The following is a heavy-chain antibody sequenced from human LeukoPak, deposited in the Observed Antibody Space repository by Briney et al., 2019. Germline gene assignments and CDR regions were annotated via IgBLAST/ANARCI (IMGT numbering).Heavy chain of an antibody. D-gene: IGHD3-3*01. CDR2: ISSNGGSI. CDR1: GFTFSSYA. CDR3: ARGYDFWSGYWSHSDY. Sequence: RGSLRLSCAASGFTFSSYAMHWVRQAPGKGLEYVSAISSNGGSIYYANSVKGRFTISRDNSKNTLYLQMGSLRAEDMAVYYCARGYDFWSGYWSHSDYWGQGTLVTVSS. J-gene: IGHJ4*02. V-gene: IGHV3-64*01.